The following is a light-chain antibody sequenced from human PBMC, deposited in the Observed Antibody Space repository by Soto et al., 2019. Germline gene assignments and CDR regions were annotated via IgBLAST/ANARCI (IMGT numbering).Light chain of an antibody. CDR2: QDI. CDR1: KLGDKY. Sequence: SYELTQPPSVSVSPGQTASITCSGDKLGDKYASWYQQKPGQSPALVIYQDIRRPSGIPERFSGSSSGNTATLTISGTQAMDEADYYCQAWDINTMVFGGGTKLTVL. CDR3: QAWDINTMV. V-gene: IGLV3-1*01. J-gene: IGLJ2*01.